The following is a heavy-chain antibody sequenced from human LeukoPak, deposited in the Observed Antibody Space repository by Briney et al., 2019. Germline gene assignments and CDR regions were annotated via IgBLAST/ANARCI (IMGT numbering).Heavy chain of an antibody. Sequence: PSETLSLTCTVSGGSSSGFYWSWIRQPPGKGLQWIGYVPYVGATNYNPSLMSRVTMSVDTSRNQVSLRLTSATAADTAVYFCARHYGGHSFGTSFDYWGQGILVTVSS. CDR1: GGSSSGFY. J-gene: IGHJ4*02. CDR2: VPYVGAT. CDR3: ARHYGGHSFGTSFDY. D-gene: IGHD5-18*01. V-gene: IGHV4-59*08.